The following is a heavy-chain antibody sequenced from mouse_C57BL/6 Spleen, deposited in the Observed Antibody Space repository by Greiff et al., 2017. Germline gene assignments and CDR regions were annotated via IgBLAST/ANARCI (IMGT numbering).Heavy chain of an antibody. J-gene: IGHJ2*01. CDR1: GFTFSDYG. V-gene: IGHV5-17*01. CDR2: ISSGSSTI. Sequence: EVMLVESGGGLVKPGGSLKLSCAASGFTFSDYGMHWVRQAPEKGLEWVAYISSGSSTIYYADTVKGRFTISRDNAKNTLFLQMTSLRSEDTAMYYCARGVPHYCDYWGQGTTLTVSS. D-gene: IGHD2-14*01. CDR3: ARGVPHYCDY.